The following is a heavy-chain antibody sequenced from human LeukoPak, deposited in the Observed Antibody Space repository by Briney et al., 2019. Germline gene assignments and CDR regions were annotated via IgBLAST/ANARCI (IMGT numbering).Heavy chain of an antibody. CDR3: ARNYYGSVP. Sequence: PGRSLRLSCAASGFTFSSYAMRWVRQAPGKGLEWVAVISYDGSNKYYADSVKGRFTISRDNSKNTLYLQMNSLRAEDTAVYYCARNYYGSVPWGQGTLVTVSS. V-gene: IGHV3-30*04. D-gene: IGHD3-10*01. J-gene: IGHJ4*02. CDR1: GFTFSSYA. CDR2: ISYDGSNK.